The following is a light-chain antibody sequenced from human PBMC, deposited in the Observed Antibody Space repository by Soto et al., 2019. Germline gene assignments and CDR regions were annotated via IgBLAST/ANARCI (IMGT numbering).Light chain of an antibody. CDR3: QQYGSSPPIT. V-gene: IGKV3-20*01. CDR2: GAS. J-gene: IGKJ5*01. Sequence: EIVLTQSPGTLSLSQGERATLSCRASENVRNNYLAWYQQKPGQAPRLLISGASKRATGIPDRFSGSGSGTDFTLTISRLEPEDFAVYYCQQYGSSPPITFGQGTRLEIK. CDR1: ENVRNNY.